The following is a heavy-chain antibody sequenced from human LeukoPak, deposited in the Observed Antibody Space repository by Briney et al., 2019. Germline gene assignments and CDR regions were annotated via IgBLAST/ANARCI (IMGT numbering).Heavy chain of an antibody. D-gene: IGHD3-16*01. J-gene: IGHJ6*02. CDR3: AADLQGAYYGMDV. CDR1: GFTFTSSA. Sequence: SVKVSCKASGFTFTSSAMQWVRQARGQRLEWIGWIVVGSGNTNYAQKFQERVTITRDMSTSTAHMELSSLRSEDTAVYYCAADLQGAYYGMDVWGQGTTVTVSS. V-gene: IGHV1-58*02. CDR2: IVVGSGNT.